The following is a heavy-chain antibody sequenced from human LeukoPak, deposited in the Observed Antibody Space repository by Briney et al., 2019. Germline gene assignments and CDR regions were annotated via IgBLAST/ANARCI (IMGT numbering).Heavy chain of an antibody. CDR1: GFTFSTCA. CDR2: ISGSGDST. CDR3: VKTRPLDSSSWSHGDY. Sequence: GGSLRLSCAASGFTFSTCAMSWVRQAPGKGLEWVSAISGSGDSTYYGDSVKGRFTISRDNSKNTLYLQMNSLRAEDTAVYYCVKTRPLDSSSWSHGDYWGQGTLVTVSS. J-gene: IGHJ4*02. D-gene: IGHD6-13*01. V-gene: IGHV3-23*01.